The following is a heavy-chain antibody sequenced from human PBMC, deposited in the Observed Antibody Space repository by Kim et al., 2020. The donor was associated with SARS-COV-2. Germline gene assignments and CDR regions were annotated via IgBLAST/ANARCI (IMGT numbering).Heavy chain of an antibody. CDR3: AKGLAYDSSGYPSDAFDI. D-gene: IGHD3-22*01. V-gene: IGHV3-30*02. J-gene: IGHJ3*02. Sequence: KGRFTISRDNSKNTLYLKMNSLRAEDTAVYYCAKGLAYDSSGYPSDAFDIWGQGTMVTVSS.